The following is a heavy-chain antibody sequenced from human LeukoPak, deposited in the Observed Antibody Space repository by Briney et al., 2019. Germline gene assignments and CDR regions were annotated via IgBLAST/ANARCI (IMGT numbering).Heavy chain of an antibody. V-gene: IGHV3-23*01. CDR1: GGSISSSN. D-gene: IGHD6-13*01. J-gene: IGHJ4*02. CDR3: AKDEGIAAAWYYFDY. Sequence: GTLSLTCAVSGGSISSSNWWSWVRQPPGKGLEWVSAISGSGGSTYYADSVKGRFTISRDNSKNTLYLQMNSLRAEDTAVYYCAKDEGIAAAWYYFDYWGQGTLVTVSS. CDR2: ISGSGGST.